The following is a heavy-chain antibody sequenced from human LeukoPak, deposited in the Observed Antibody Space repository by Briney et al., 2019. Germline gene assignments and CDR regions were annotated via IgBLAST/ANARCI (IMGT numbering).Heavy chain of an antibody. D-gene: IGHD6-13*01. CDR1: GGSISSYY. J-gene: IGHJ4*02. Sequence: PSETLSLTCNVSGGSISSYYWSWIRQPPGKGLEWIGYIYYSGSTHYDPSLKSRVTISVDTSKNQFSLKLSSVTAADTAVYYCARIGSSSWYGGDHFDYWGQGTLVTVSS. CDR2: IYYSGST. CDR3: ARIGSSSWYGGDHFDY. V-gene: IGHV4-59*01.